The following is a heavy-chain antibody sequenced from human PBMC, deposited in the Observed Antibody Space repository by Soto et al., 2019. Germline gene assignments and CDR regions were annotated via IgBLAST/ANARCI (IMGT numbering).Heavy chain of an antibody. CDR2: IDPSDSYT. V-gene: IGHV5-10-1*03. CDR3: ARRGLVAAAHLQGVDY. CDR1: GYSFTSYW. J-gene: IGHJ4*02. D-gene: IGHD6-13*01. Sequence: EVQLVQSGAEVKKPGESLRISCQGSGYSFTSYWISWVRQMPGKGLEWMGRIDPSDSYTNYSPSFQGHVTISADKSISTAYLQWSSLKASDTAMYYCARRGLVAAAHLQGVDYWGQGTLVTVSS.